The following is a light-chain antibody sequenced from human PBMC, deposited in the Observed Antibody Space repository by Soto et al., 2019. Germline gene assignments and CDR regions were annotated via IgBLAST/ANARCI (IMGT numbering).Light chain of an antibody. CDR3: SSYTTTSIL. V-gene: IGLV2-14*01. J-gene: IGLJ1*01. CDR1: SSDVGAYNH. Sequence: QSVRTQPASVSGSPGQTITISCSGTSSDVGAYNHVSWYQQHPGKASKLMIYELSNRPSGVSSRFSGSKSGNTASLTISGLQAEDEADYYCSSYTTTSILFGTGNKGTV. CDR2: ELS.